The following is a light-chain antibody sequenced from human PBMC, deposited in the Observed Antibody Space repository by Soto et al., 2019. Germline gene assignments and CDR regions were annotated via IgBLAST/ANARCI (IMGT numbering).Light chain of an antibody. J-gene: IGLJ1*01. CDR3: QVYDSSSDHFV. Sequence: SYELTQPPSVSLAPGETASIACGGDNIGRKSVHWYQQKPGQAPVVVMYYDRDRPSRIPERFSGSNSGNTATLTISWVEAGDEADYYWQVYDSSSDHFVFGTGTKVTVL. V-gene: IGLV3-21*04. CDR2: YDR. CDR1: NIGRKS.